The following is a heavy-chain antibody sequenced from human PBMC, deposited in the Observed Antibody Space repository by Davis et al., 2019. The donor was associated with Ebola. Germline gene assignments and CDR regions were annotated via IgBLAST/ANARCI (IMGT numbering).Heavy chain of an antibody. CDR3: ARASRNYYGSGNYYSEFDL. Sequence: GESLKISCAASGFTFSSYWMHWVRQAPGKGLVWVSRINSDGSDTDYADSVRGRFTISRDNAKNTLYLQMDSLRVEDTAVYYCARASRNYYGSGNYYSEFDLWGRGTLVTVSS. CDR2: INSDGSDT. V-gene: IGHV3-74*01. J-gene: IGHJ2*01. CDR1: GFTFSSYW. D-gene: IGHD3-10*01.